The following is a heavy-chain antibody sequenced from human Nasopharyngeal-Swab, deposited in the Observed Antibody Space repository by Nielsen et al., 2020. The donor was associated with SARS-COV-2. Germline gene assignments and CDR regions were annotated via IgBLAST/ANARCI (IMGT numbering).Heavy chain of an antibody. J-gene: IGHJ6*03. CDR3: ARDYYSYGQYYYYYMDV. Sequence: ASVKVSCKASGYTFTSYAMHWVRQAPGQRLEWMGWINAGNGNTKYSQKFQGRVTITRDTSASTAYMELSSLRSEDMAVYYCARDYYSYGQYYYYYMDVWGKGTTVTVSS. CDR2: INAGNGNT. CDR1: GYTFTSYA. V-gene: IGHV1-3*01. D-gene: IGHD5-18*01.